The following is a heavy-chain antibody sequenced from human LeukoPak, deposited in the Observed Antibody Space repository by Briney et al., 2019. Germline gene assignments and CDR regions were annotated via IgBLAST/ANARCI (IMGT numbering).Heavy chain of an antibody. CDR1: GFTLSSYA. CDR3: AGDRYYDILTGYSYGLRNDAFDI. CDR2: IKQDGSEK. D-gene: IGHD3-9*01. J-gene: IGHJ3*02. Sequence: GGSLRLSCAASGFTLSSYAMSWVRQAPGKGLEWVANIKQDGSEKYYVDSVKGRFTISRDNAKNSLYLQMNSLRAEDTAVYYCAGDRYYDILTGYSYGLRNDAFDIWGQGTMVTVSS. V-gene: IGHV3-7*01.